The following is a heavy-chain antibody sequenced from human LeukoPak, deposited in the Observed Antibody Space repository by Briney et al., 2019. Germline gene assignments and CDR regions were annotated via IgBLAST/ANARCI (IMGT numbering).Heavy chain of an antibody. D-gene: IGHD3-16*01. J-gene: IGHJ4*02. CDR2: ISWNSGSI. V-gene: IGHV3-9*01. CDR3: AKAPRGNDDYFDY. Sequence: GGSLRLSCAASGFAFDDYGMHWVRQAPGKGLEWVSGISWNSGSIGYADSVEGRFTISRDNAKNSLYLQMNSLRAEDTALYYCAKAPRGNDDYFDYWGQGTLVTVSS. CDR1: GFAFDDYG.